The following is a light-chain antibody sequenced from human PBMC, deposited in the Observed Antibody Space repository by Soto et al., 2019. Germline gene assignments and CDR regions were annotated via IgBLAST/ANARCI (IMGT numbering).Light chain of an antibody. Sequence: DIQMTEAPATLSASVRDRVTITCRSSQSISSWLAWYQQKPGKAPKLLIYDASSLESGVPSRFSGSGSGTEFTLTISSLQPDDFATYYCQQYNSYSVLTFGQGTKVDI. CDR1: QSISSW. CDR3: QQYNSYSVLT. CDR2: DAS. V-gene: IGKV1-5*01. J-gene: IGKJ1*01.